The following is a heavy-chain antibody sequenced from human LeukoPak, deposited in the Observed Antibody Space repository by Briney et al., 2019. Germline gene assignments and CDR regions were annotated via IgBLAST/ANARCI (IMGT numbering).Heavy chain of an antibody. V-gene: IGHV3-7*01. Sequence: GGSLRLSCAASGFIVSNYCMGWVRQAPGKGLEWVAYIKQDASETYYVDSVRGRFSISRDNAKNSLFLQMNSLRAEDTAVYYCATDPSGPSVSSGWYYFDNWGQGTLVTVSS. J-gene: IGHJ4*02. D-gene: IGHD6-19*01. CDR2: IKQDASET. CDR1: GFIVSNYC. CDR3: ATDPSGPSVSSGWYYFDN.